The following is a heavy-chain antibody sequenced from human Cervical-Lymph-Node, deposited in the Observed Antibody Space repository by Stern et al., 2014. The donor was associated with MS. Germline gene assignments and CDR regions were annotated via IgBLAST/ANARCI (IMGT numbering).Heavy chain of an antibody. CDR1: GYTFISYY. CDR3: AREVAGHRLGMMDV. J-gene: IGHJ6*02. D-gene: IGHD6-19*01. Sequence: VQLVESGAEVKTPGASVKLSCKASGYTFISYYIPWVRQAPGQGLEWMGLINPSGGSTSYAQKFQGRVTMTRDTSTSTVYMELSSLRSEDTAVYYCAREVAGHRLGMMDVWGQGTSVTVSS. V-gene: IGHV1-46*01. CDR2: INPSGGST.